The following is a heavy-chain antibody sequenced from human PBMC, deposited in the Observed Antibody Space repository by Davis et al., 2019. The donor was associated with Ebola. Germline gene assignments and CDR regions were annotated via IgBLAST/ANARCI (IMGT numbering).Heavy chain of an antibody. CDR1: GFTFSSYT. J-gene: IGHJ6*02. Sequence: GESLKISCAASGFTFSSYTMNWVRQAPGKGLEWVAVISYDGSNKYYADSVKGRFTISRDNSKNMLYLQMNSLRAEDTAVYYCARTHGPYYYYGMDVWGQGTTVTVSS. V-gene: IGHV3-30-3*01. CDR2: ISYDGSNK. CDR3: ARTHGPYYYYGMDV.